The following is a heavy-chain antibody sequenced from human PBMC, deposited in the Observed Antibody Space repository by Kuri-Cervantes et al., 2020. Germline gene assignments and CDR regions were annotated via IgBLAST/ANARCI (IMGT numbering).Heavy chain of an antibody. D-gene: IGHD6-13*01. J-gene: IGHJ4*02. V-gene: IGHV3-33*08. CDR2: IWYDGSNK. Sequence: GESLKISCAASEFTVRSNFMSWVRQAPGKGLEWVAVIWYDGSNKYYADSVKGRFTISRDNSKNTLYLQMNSLRAEDTAVYYCARDLGVWSSSQTQPDYWGQGTLVTVSS. CDR3: ARDLGVWSSSQTQPDY. CDR1: EFTVRSNF.